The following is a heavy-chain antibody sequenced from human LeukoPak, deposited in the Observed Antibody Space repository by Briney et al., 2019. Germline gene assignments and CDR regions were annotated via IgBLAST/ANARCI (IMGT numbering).Heavy chain of an antibody. D-gene: IGHD1-26*01. CDR2: INPSGGST. CDR1: GYTFTSYY. CDR3: AIDRVGATIDY. Sequence: ASVKVSCKASGYTFTSYYMHWVRQAPGQGLEWMGIINPSGGSTSYAQKFQGRVTMTRDTSTSTVYMELSSLRSEDTAVYYCAIDRVGATIDYWSQGTLVTVSS. J-gene: IGHJ4*02. V-gene: IGHV1-46*01.